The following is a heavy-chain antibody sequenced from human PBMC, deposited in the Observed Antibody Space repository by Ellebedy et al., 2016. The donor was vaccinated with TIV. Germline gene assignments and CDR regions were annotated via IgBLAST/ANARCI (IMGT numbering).Heavy chain of an antibody. V-gene: IGHV5-51*01. CDR3: ALAPDRHWDDFDY. D-gene: IGHD1-26*01. J-gene: IGHJ4*02. Sequence: GESLKISCKGSGYSFTSYWIGWVRQMPGKGLEWMGIIYPGDSDTRYRPSFQGQVTISADKSISTAYLQWSSLKASDTAMYYCALAPDRHWDDFDYWGQGTLVTVSS. CDR1: GYSFTSYW. CDR2: IYPGDSDT.